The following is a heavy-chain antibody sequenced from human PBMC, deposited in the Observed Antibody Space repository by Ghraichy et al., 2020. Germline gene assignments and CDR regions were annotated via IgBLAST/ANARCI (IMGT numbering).Heavy chain of an antibody. CDR3: ARDYMWACDY. J-gene: IGHJ4*02. CDR2: IRKTSSSI. CDR1: GFIFRDFN. Sequence: LSLTCAASGFIFRDFNMHWVRQAPGKGLEWISYIRKTSSSIYYADSVKGRFTISRDNADSSLYLQMNSLRDEDTAVYYCARDYMWACDYWGQGTLVTVSS. V-gene: IGHV3-48*02. D-gene: IGHD1-26*01.